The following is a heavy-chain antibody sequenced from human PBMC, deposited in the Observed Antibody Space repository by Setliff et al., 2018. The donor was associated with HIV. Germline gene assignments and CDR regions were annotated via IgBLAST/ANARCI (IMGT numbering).Heavy chain of an antibody. CDR2: INPGSRSA. D-gene: IGHD3-3*01. Sequence: ASVKVSCKASGYTFTSYDINWVRQAPGHGLEWMGVINPGSRSADYAQKFQGRVTITRDTSASTAYMELSSLRSEDTAVYYCAREPKIWSGYYSHFYYMDVWGKGTTVTVSS. CDR1: GYTFTSYD. J-gene: IGHJ6*03. V-gene: IGHV1-46*01. CDR3: AREPKIWSGYYSHFYYMDV.